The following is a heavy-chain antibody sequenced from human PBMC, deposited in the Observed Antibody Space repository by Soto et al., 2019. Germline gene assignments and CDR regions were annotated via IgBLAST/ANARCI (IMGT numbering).Heavy chain of an antibody. D-gene: IGHD6-13*01. J-gene: IGHJ6*03. CDR1: GGTFSSYT. V-gene: IGHV1-69*02. CDR3: AGGVPKIAAAGTYYSYYMDV. CDR2: IIPILGIA. Sequence: QVQLVQSGAEVQKPGSSVKVSCKASGGTFSSYTISWVRQAPGQGLEWMGRIIPILGIANYAQKFQGRVTITADKPTSTAYMALSRLRSEDTAVYYCAGGVPKIAAAGTYYSYYMDVWGKGTTVTVSS.